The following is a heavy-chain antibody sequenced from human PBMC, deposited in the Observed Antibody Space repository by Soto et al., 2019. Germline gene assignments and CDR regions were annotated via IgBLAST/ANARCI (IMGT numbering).Heavy chain of an antibody. D-gene: IGHD6-13*01. Sequence: PGGSLRLSCAASGFTFDDYAMHWVRQAPGKGLEWVSGISWNSGSIGYADSVKGRFTISRDNAKNSLYLQMNSLRAEDTALYYCAKTGYSSSWYASPFRYFDYWGQGTLVTVSS. CDR3: AKTGYSSSWYASPFRYFDY. CDR1: GFTFDDYA. CDR2: ISWNSGSI. V-gene: IGHV3-9*01. J-gene: IGHJ4*02.